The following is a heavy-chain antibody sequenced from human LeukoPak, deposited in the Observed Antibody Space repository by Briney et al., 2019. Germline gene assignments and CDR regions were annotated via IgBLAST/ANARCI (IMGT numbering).Heavy chain of an antibody. V-gene: IGHV4-30-2*01. Sequence: SQTLSLTCAVSGGSISSGGYSWSWIRQPPGKGLEWIGYIYHSGSTYYNPSLKSRVIISVDRSKNQFSLKLSSVTAADTAVYYCARQYSYGSQYYFDYWGQGTLVTVSS. CDR2: IYHSGST. CDR3: ARQYSYGSQYYFDY. J-gene: IGHJ4*02. D-gene: IGHD5-18*01. CDR1: GGSISSGGYS.